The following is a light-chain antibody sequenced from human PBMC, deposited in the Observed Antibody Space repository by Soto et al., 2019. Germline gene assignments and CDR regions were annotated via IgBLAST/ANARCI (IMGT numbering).Light chain of an antibody. Sequence: EIVFTQSSGTLALFPGERATLSCRASKSFSISYLAWYQQKPGQAPRLLIYGASSRATGIPDRFSGSGSGTDFTLTISRLQSEDFAVYCCHHYAGSPVTFGQGTKVDIK. CDR1: KSFSISY. V-gene: IGKV3-20*01. CDR2: GAS. J-gene: IGKJ1*01. CDR3: HHYAGSPVT.